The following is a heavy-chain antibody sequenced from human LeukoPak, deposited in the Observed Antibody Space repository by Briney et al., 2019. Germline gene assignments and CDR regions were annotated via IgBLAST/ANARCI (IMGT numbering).Heavy chain of an antibody. V-gene: IGHV3-23*01. D-gene: IGHD6-13*01. Sequence: GGSLRLSCAASGFTFSSYAMSWVRQAPGKGLEWVSAISISGDGTYYADSVKGRFTISRDNAKNSLYLQMNSLRAEDTAVYYCARASSSWYRGNWFDPWGQGTLVTVSS. CDR3: ARASSSWYRGNWFDP. CDR2: ISISGDGT. J-gene: IGHJ5*02. CDR1: GFTFSSYA.